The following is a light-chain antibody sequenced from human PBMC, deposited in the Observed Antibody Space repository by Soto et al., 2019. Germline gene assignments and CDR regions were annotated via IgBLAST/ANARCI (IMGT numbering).Light chain of an antibody. CDR3: QQCSNWPLT. CDR2: GAS. CDR1: QSVSSN. Sequence: EILPSQSPESLSLSPGERATLSCRASQSVSSNLAWYQQKPGQAPRLLIFGASTRATGIPARFSGSGSGTDFTLTISSLEPEDFAIYYCQQCSNWPLTFGQGTRLEV. V-gene: IGKV3-11*01. J-gene: IGKJ5*01.